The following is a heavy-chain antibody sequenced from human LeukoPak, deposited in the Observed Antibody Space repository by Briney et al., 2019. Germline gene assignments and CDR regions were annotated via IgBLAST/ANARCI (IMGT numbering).Heavy chain of an antibody. CDR1: GYTFTSYY. D-gene: IGHD3-3*01. CDR2: INPSGGST. J-gene: IGHJ5*02. Sequence: ASVKVSCKASGYTFTSYYMHWVRQAPGQGLEWMGIINPSGGSTSYAQKFQGRVTMTRDTSTSTVYMELSSLRSEDTAVYYCAREGEDFWSGFAGLFDPWGQGTLVTVSS. CDR3: AREGEDFWSGFAGLFDP. V-gene: IGHV1-46*01.